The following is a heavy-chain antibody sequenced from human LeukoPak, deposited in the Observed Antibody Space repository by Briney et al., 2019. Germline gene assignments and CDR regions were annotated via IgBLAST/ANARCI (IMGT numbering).Heavy chain of an antibody. J-gene: IGHJ4*02. CDR1: GFAFSYYA. D-gene: IGHD2-2*01. V-gene: IGHV3-23*01. CDR2: IRTIGEST. CDR3: AKDALRLCSSTSCYL. Sequence: GSLSLSCPASGFAFSYYAMTWVRPAPGKGLEWVSSIRTIGESTYYADSVKGRFNIPRHNSKTTLYLNMTRHRAEDTAIYYCAKDALRLCSSTSCYLWGQGTLVTVSS.